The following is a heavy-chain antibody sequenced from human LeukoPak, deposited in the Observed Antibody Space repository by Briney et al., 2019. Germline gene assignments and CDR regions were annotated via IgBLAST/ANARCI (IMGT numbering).Heavy chain of an antibody. Sequence: PGGSLRLSCAASGFTFSSYVMHWVRQAPGKGLEYVSSINNEGTRTHYANSVKARFTISRDNSKNTLYLHMGSLRGEDMAVYYCARGWAATGNPTCFDPWGQGTLVTVSS. D-gene: IGHD1-1*01. V-gene: IGHV3-64*01. CDR3: ARGWAATGNPTCFDP. J-gene: IGHJ5*02. CDR1: GFTFSSYV. CDR2: INNEGTRT.